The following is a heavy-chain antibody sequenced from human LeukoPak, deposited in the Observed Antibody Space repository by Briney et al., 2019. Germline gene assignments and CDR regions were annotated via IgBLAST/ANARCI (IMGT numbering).Heavy chain of an antibody. CDR2: IIPIFGTA. D-gene: IGHD2-2*02. V-gene: IGHV1-69*05. CDR1: GGTFSSYA. CDR3: ARGYCSSTSCYTSPVGYYFDY. J-gene: IGHJ4*02. Sequence: SVKVSCKASGGTFSSYAISWVRQAPGQGLEWMGGIIPIFGTANYAQKFQGRVTITTDESPSTAYMELSSLRSEDTAVYYCARGYCSSTSCYTSPVGYYFDYWGQGTLVTVSS.